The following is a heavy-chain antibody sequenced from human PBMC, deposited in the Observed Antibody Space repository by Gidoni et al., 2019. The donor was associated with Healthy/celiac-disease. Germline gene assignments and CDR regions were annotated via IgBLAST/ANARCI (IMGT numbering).Heavy chain of an antibody. CDR2: IIPIFGTA. J-gene: IGHJ6*03. CDR3: AAPPRYGDYVFGENYYYYYMDV. D-gene: IGHD4-17*01. Sequence: QVQLVQSGAEVKKPGSSVKVSCKASGGTFSSYAISWVRQAPGQGLEWMGGIIPIFGTANYAQKFQGRVTITADESTSTAYMELSSLRSEDTAVYYCAAPPRYGDYVFGENYYYYYMDVWGKGTTVTVSS. CDR1: GGTFSSYA. V-gene: IGHV1-69*01.